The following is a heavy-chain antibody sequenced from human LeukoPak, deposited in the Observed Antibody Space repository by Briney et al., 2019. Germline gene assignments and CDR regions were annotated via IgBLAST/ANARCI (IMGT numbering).Heavy chain of an antibody. CDR3: AKERNYDFWSGYRGMDV. V-gene: IGHV3-43*02. J-gene: IGHJ6*02. Sequence: GGSLRLSCAASGFTFDDYAMHWVRQAPGKGLEWVSLISGDGGSTYYVDSVKGRLTISRDNSKNSLYLQMNSLRTEDTALYYCAKERNYDFWSGYRGMDVWGQGTTVTVSS. CDR1: GFTFDDYA. D-gene: IGHD3-3*01. CDR2: ISGDGGST.